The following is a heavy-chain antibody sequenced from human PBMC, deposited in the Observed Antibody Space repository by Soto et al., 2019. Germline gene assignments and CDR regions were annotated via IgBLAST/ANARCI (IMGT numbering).Heavy chain of an antibody. CDR2: IIPIFGTA. CDR1: GGTFSSYA. V-gene: IGHV1-69*13. CDR3: ARGSTYYDILTGYQNRFYYYYGMDV. Sequence: SVEVSCKASGGTFSSYAISWVRQAPGQGLEWVGGIIPIFGTANYAQKFQGRVTITADESTSTAYMELSSLRSEDTAVYYCARGSTYYDILTGYQNRFYYYYGMDVWGQGSTVTVSS. D-gene: IGHD3-9*01. J-gene: IGHJ6*02.